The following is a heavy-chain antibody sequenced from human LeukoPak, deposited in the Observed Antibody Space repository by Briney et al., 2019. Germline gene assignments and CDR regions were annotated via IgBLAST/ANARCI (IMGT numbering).Heavy chain of an antibody. CDR1: GFTFSSYG. CDR3: ARGIGHGYSSGWWSGFDP. V-gene: IGHV3-30*03. D-gene: IGHD6-19*01. J-gene: IGHJ5*02. CDR2: ISYDESNE. Sequence: PGGSLRLSCAASGFTFSSYGMHWVRQAPGKGLEWVAAISYDESNEYYVDSVKGRFTVSRDNSKNTLYLQMNSLRVEDTAVYYCARGIGHGYSSGWWSGFDPWGQGTLVTVSS.